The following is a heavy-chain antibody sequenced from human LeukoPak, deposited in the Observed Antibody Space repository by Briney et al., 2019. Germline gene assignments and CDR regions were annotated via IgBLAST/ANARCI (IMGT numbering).Heavy chain of an antibody. V-gene: IGHV3-33*06. D-gene: IGHD6-13*01. CDR2: IWYDGSKK. CDR3: AKHGFAGISAAGDY. Sequence: GGSLRLSCAASGFSFSSYGMHWVRQAPGKGLEWVAVIWYDGSKKYYADSVKGRFIISRDNSKNTLYLQMNSLRAEDTAVYYCAKHGFAGISAAGDYWGQGTLVTVSS. J-gene: IGHJ4*02. CDR1: GFSFSSYG.